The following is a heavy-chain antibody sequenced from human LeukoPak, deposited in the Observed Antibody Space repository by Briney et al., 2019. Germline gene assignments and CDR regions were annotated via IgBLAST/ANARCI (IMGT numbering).Heavy chain of an antibody. CDR2: INPNSGGT. V-gene: IGHV1-2*02. D-gene: IGHD5-18*01. CDR3: ARDPGDSYGYSYYGLHV. Sequence: ASVKVSCKASGYTFTGYYMHWVRQAPGQGLEWMGWINPNSGGTNYAQKFQGRVTMTRDTSISTAYMELNSLRSDDAAVYYCARDPGDSYGYSYYGLHVWGQGTTVTVSS. J-gene: IGHJ6*02. CDR1: GYTFTGYY.